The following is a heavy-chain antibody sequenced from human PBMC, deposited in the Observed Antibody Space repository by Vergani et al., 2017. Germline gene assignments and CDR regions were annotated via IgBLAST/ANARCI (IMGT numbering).Heavy chain of an antibody. D-gene: IGHD1-26*01. Sequence: EVQLVESGGGLVQPGGSLRLSCAASGFTFSSYSMNWVRQAPGKGLEWVSYISSSSSTIYYADSVKGRFTISRDNAKNSLYLQMNSLRAEDTAVYYCARGGGVGAKNKIYYLDYWGQGTLVTVSS. J-gene: IGHJ4*02. CDR2: ISSSSSTI. CDR3: ARGGGVGAKNKIYYLDY. CDR1: GFTFSSYS. V-gene: IGHV3-48*01.